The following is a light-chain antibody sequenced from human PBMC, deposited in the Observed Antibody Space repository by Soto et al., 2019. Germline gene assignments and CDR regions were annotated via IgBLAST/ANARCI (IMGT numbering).Light chain of an antibody. Sequence: EIALTQSPGTLSLSPGERATLSCRASQSVNSRYLAWYQQKPGQAPRLLIYGASSRATGIPDRFSGSGSGTAFTLTISRLEPEDFAVYYCQNYDRSQTFGQGTKVEIK. CDR1: QSVNSRY. V-gene: IGKV3-20*01. CDR3: QNYDRSQT. J-gene: IGKJ1*01. CDR2: GAS.